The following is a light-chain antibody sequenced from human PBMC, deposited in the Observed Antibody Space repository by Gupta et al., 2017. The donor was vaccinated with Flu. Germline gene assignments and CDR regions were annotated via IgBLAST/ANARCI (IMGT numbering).Light chain of an antibody. CDR1: SGHSSYA. CDR2: LNSDGSH. CDR3: QTWGTGIWV. V-gene: IGLV4-69*01. J-gene: IGLJ3*02. Sequence: QLVLTQSHSVSASLRASVKLTCTLSSGHSSYAIAWHHQQPEKGPRYLMKLNSDGSHNKGDGIPDRFSGSSSGAERYLTISNLQSEDEADYYCQTWGTGIWVFGGGTKLTVL.